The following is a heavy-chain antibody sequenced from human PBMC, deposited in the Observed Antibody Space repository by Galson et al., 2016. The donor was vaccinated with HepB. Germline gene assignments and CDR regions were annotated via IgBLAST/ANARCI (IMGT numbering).Heavy chain of an antibody. Sequence: SVKVSCKASEYTFSTSGINWVRQAPGQGLDWMGWINTDTGKATYAQAFTGRFVFSLDTSVHTAFLQINSLRPEDTAIYYCARIDYRNYFYYAMDVWGQGTTVTVSS. J-gene: IGHJ6*02. D-gene: IGHD4-11*01. CDR2: INTDTGKA. CDR1: EYTFSTSG. CDR3: ARIDYRNYFYYAMDV. V-gene: IGHV7-4-1*02.